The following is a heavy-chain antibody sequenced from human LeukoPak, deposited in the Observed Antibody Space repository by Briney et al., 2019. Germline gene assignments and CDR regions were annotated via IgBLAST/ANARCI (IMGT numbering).Heavy chain of an antibody. CDR2: INPSGGST. J-gene: IGHJ4*02. CDR3: ARGYCSSTSCRLIDY. Sequence: ASVKVSCKASGGTFSSYAISWVRQAPGQGLEWMGIINPSGGSTSYAQKFQGRVTMTRDTSTSTVYMELSSLRSEDTAVYYCARGYCSSTSCRLIDYWGQGTLVTVSS. D-gene: IGHD2-2*01. V-gene: IGHV1-46*01. CDR1: GGTFSSYA.